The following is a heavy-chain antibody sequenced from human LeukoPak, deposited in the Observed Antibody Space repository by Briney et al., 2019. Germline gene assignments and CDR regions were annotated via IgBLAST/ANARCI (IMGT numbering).Heavy chain of an antibody. J-gene: IGHJ4*02. Sequence: PGGSLRLSCAASGFTVSSNYMSWVRQAPGKGLEWVSDIYSGGSTYYADSVKGRFTISRDSSKNTLYLQMNSLRAEDTPVYYCARDVTPDYGDFSPQRYWGQGTLVTVSS. D-gene: IGHD4-17*01. V-gene: IGHV3-66*02. CDR1: GFTVSSNY. CDR2: IYSGGST. CDR3: ARDVTPDYGDFSPQRY.